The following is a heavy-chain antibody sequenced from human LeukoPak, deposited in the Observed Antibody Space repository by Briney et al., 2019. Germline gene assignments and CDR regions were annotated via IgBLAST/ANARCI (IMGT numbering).Heavy chain of an antibody. D-gene: IGHD2-2*02. CDR3: AEDLGYCSSTSCYSLGWYYYYMDV. V-gene: IGHV3-23*01. CDR2: ISGSGGST. CDR1: GFTFSTYA. Sequence: PGGSLRLSCAASGFTFSTYAMSWVRQAPGKGLEWVSLISGSGGSTYYADSVKGRFTISRDNSKNTLYLQMNSLSAEDTAVYYCAEDLGYCSSTSCYSLGWYYYYMDVWGKGTTVTVSS. J-gene: IGHJ6*03.